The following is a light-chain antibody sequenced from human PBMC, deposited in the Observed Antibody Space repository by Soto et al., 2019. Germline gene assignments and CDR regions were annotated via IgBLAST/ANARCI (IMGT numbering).Light chain of an antibody. V-gene: IGKV1-13*02. CDR1: QGISSA. Sequence: AIPLTQSPSSLSASVGDRVTITCRASQGISSALSWYQQKPGKATKILIYDASSFESGVPSRFSGSGSGTYFTLTISSLQPEYFATYYCQHFNSYPAFGQGTRLEIK. CDR3: QHFNSYPA. J-gene: IGKJ5*01. CDR2: DAS.